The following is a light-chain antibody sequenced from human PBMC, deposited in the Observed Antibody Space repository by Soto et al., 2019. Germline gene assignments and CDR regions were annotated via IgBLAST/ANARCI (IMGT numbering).Light chain of an antibody. CDR1: QSVLFRSSNNNH. Sequence: DIVMTQSPDSLAVSLGERATINCKSSQSVLFRSSNNNHLAWYQQKPRQPPKLLIYWASTRESGVPDRFSGSGSGTDLTLTISSLQAEDVAVYYCQHYYSVPWTFGQGTRVEIK. CDR3: QHYYSVPWT. V-gene: IGKV4-1*01. J-gene: IGKJ1*01. CDR2: WAS.